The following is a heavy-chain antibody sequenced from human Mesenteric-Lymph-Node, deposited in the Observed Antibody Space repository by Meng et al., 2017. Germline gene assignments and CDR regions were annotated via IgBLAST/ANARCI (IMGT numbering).Heavy chain of an antibody. Sequence: GESLKISCAASGFTFSSYSMNWVRQAPGKGLEWVSSISSSSSYIYYADSVKGRFTISRDNSKNTLYLQMNSLRAEDTAVYYCARERTYYGSGSYWSYWGQGTLVTVSS. D-gene: IGHD3-10*01. CDR3: ARERTYYGSGSYWSY. V-gene: IGHV3-21*01. CDR1: GFTFSSYS. J-gene: IGHJ4*02. CDR2: ISSSSSYI.